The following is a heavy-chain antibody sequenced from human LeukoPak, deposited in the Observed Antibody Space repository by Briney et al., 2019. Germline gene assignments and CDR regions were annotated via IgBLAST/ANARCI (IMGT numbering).Heavy chain of an antibody. D-gene: IGHD6-13*01. CDR1: GFTFSNYV. V-gene: IGHV3-23*01. Sequence: GGSLRLSCAAPGFTFSNYVMAWVRQAPGKGLEWVSAISGSGGRGYTYYADSAKGRFTISRDNAKNTMYLQMNSLSAEDTAVYYCAKDIAASGLPRIFDFWGQGTLVTVSS. CDR2: ISGSGGRGYT. J-gene: IGHJ4*02. CDR3: AKDIAASGLPRIFDF.